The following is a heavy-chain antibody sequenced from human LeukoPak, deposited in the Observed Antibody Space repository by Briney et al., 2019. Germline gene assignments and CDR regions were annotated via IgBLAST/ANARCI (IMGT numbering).Heavy chain of an antibody. V-gene: IGHV4-59*01. CDR1: GGSISSYY. CDR3: AGESVEMATITH. Sequence: PSETLSLTCTVSGGSISSYYWSWIRQPPGKGLEWIGYIYYSGSTNYNPSLKSRVTISVDTSKNQFSLKLSSVTAADTAVYYCAGESVEMATITHWGQGTLVTVSS. D-gene: IGHD5-24*01. CDR2: IYYSGST. J-gene: IGHJ4*02.